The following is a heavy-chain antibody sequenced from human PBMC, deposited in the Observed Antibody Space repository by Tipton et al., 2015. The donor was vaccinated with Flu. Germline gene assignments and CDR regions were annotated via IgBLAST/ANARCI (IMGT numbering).Heavy chain of an antibody. V-gene: IGHV4-39*01. J-gene: IGHJ4*02. CDR3: ARQQTHGGSWYFFDY. Sequence: TLSLTCTVSGGSISTTIYYWGWVRQPPGKGLEWIGNIFYSGNAHYSPSLKSRVTISVDTSNNHFSLKLSSVTAADTAVYYCARQQTHGGSWYFFDYWGQGSLVTVTS. D-gene: IGHD5-24*01. CDR1: GGSISTTIYY. CDR2: IFYSGNA.